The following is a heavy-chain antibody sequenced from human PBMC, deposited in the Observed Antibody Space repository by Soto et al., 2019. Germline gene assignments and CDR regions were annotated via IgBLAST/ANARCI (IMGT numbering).Heavy chain of an antibody. D-gene: IGHD6-13*01. V-gene: IGHV3-23*01. J-gene: IGHJ4*02. CDR2: SSGSGGST. Sequence: EGQRLESRGGLVQPGGSLRLSCADSGVNFRNYAVSWVRHAPGKGLEWVSTSSGSGGSTYYADSVKGRFTISSDNSKNTLDLQMNSLRAEDTAGYYCAKDQGTSWYEIDYWGQGTLVTVSS. CDR1: GVNFRNYA. CDR3: AKDQGTSWYEIDY.